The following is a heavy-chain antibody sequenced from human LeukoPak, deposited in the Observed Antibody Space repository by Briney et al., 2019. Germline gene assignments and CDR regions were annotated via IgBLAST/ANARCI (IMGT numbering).Heavy chain of an antibody. V-gene: IGHV4-59*01. J-gene: IGHJ6*02. CDR3: ARDSVYRWFGESNNGMDV. Sequence: SETLSLTCTVSGGSISSYYWSWIRQPPGKGLEWIGYIYYSGSTKYNPSLKSRVTISVDTSKNQFPLKLSSVIAADTAVYYCARDSVYRWFGESNNGMDVWGQGTTVTVSS. CDR1: GGSISSYY. CDR2: IYYSGST. D-gene: IGHD3-10*01.